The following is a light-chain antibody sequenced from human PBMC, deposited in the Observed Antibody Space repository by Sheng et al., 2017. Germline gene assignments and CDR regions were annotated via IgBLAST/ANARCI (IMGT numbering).Light chain of an antibody. CDR3: QQSYSIPPTWT. V-gene: IGKV1-39*01. J-gene: IGKJ1*01. CDR1: QSISSF. Sequence: DIQMTQSPSSLSASVGDRVTITCRASQSISSFLNWYQQKPGKAPKLLIYAASSLQSGVPSRFSGSGSGADFILTISSLEAEDFATYYCQQSYSIPPTWTFGQGPRWNTN. CDR2: AAS.